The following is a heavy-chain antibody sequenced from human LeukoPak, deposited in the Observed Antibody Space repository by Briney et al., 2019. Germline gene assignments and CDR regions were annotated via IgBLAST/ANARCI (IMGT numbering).Heavy chain of an antibody. CDR3: ARDLEAVAGTFAFDF. CDR2: TYYRSRWYS. Sequence: SQTLSLTFGISGDRVSINIAAWNWIRQSPSRGLEWLGSTYYRSRWYSDYAVSVKSRITFNADTSKNQFSLQLNSVTPEDTAMYYCARDLEAVAGTFAFDFWGQGIMVTVSS. J-gene: IGHJ3*01. CDR1: GDRVSINIAA. V-gene: IGHV6-1*01. D-gene: IGHD6-19*01.